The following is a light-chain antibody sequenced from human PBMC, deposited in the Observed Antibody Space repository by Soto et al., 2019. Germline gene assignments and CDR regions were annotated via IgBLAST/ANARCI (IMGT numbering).Light chain of an antibody. CDR3: ATWDRSLSAGV. J-gene: IGLJ3*02. Sequence: QSVLTQPPSVSAAPGQTVTIFCSGSSSNIGYNYVSWYQQFTGTTPKLLIYDNNKRPSGTPDRFSGSKSGTSATLGITGLQTGDEADYFCATWDRSLSAGVFGGGTKLTVL. CDR1: SSNIGYNY. V-gene: IGLV1-51*01. CDR2: DNN.